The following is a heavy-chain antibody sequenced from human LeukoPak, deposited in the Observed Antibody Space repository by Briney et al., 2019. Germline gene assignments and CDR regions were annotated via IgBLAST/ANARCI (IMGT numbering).Heavy chain of an antibody. CDR2: IYYSGST. Sequence: PSETLSLTCTVSGGSISSGGYYWSWIRQHPGKGLKWIGYIYYSGSTYYNPSLKSRVTISVDTSKNQFSLKLSSVTAADTAVYYCANYGSGSYRFDPWGQGTLVTVSS. V-gene: IGHV4-31*03. D-gene: IGHD3-10*01. CDR1: GGSISSGGYY. J-gene: IGHJ5*02. CDR3: ANYGSGSYRFDP.